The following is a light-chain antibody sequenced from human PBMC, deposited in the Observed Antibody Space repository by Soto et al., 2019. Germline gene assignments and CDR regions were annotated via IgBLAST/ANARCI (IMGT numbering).Light chain of an antibody. CDR3: QMYNNWLAT. CDR1: QSISSN. CDR2: GAA. J-gene: IGKJ4*01. Sequence: EIVMTQSPATLSVSPGERATLSCRANQSISSNLARYQQKPGQAPRLLIYGAATRATGIPARFRGSGSGTDFTLTISGLQSEDFAVYYCQMYNNWLATFGGGTKVDIK. V-gene: IGKV3-15*01.